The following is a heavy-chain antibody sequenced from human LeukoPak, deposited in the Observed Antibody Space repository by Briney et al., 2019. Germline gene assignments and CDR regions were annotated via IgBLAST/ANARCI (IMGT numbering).Heavy chain of an antibody. CDR1: GFTFSSYW. D-gene: IGHD3-9*01. CDR3: AREGRYFDWLLSWFDY. J-gene: IGHJ4*02. CDR2: ISQDGSEK. Sequence: GGSLRLYCAASGFTFSSYWMSWVRQAPGKGLEWVANISQDGSEKYYVDSVKGRFTISRDNAKNSLYLQMNSLRAEDTAVYYCAREGRYFDWLLSWFDYWGQGSLVTVSS. V-gene: IGHV3-7*01.